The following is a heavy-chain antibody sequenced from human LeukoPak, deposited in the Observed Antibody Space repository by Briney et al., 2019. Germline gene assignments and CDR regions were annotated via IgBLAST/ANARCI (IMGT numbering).Heavy chain of an antibody. V-gene: IGHV3-7*01. CDR1: GFTFSSYW. CDR2: IKQDGSEK. D-gene: IGHD2-2*01. Sequence: GGSLRLSCAASGFTFSSYWMSWVRQAPGKGLEWVANIKQDGSEKYYVDSVKGRFTISRDNAKNSLYLQMNSLRAEDTAVYYCARGSDERVPAAIFHYYYMDVWGKGTTVTVSS. J-gene: IGHJ6*03. CDR3: ARGSDERVPAAIFHYYYMDV.